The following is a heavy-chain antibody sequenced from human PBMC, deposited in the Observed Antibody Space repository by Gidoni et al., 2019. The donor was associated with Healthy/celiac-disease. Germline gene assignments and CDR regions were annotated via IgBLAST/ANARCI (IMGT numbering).Heavy chain of an antibody. J-gene: IGHJ5*02. CDR1: GFTFSSYA. CDR3: AKDSAAAVNWFDP. CDR2: ISGSGGST. Sequence: EVQLLESGGGLVQPGGSLRLSCAASGFTFSSYAMSWVRQAPGKGLEWFSSISGSGGSTYDADSVKGRFTISRDNSKNTLYLQMNSLRAEDTAVYYCAKDSAAAVNWFDPWGQGTLVTVSS. D-gene: IGHD6-13*01. V-gene: IGHV3-23*01.